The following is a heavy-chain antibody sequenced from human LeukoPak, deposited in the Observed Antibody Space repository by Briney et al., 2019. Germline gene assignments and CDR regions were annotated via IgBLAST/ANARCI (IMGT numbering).Heavy chain of an antibody. J-gene: IGHJ4*02. CDR1: GGSISSGDYY. D-gene: IGHD3-16*02. Sequence: SETLSLTCTVSGGSISSGDYYWSWIRQPPGKGLEWIGYIYYSGSTYYNPSLKSRVTISEDTSKNQFSLKLSSVTAADTAVYYCARGGDDYVWGSYRFWGQGTLVTVSS. V-gene: IGHV4-30-4*01. CDR3: ARGGDDYVWGSYRF. CDR2: IYYSGST.